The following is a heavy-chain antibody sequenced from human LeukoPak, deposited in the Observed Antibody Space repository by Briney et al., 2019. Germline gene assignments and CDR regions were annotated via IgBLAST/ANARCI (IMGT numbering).Heavy chain of an antibody. CDR1: GFTFSTYG. Sequence: PGGSLRLSCAASGFTFSTYGMNWVRQAPGKGLEWVSTISGSGDSTYYADSVKGRFTISRDHAKNSLYLQMNSLRAEDTAVYYCARLPYGSGSYYGYYFDYWGQGTLVTVSS. CDR3: ARLPYGSGSYYGYYFDY. J-gene: IGHJ4*02. V-gene: IGHV3-23*01. D-gene: IGHD3-10*01. CDR2: ISGSGDST.